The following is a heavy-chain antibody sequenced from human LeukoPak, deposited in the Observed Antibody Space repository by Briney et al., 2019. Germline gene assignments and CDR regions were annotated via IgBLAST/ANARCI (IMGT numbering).Heavy chain of an antibody. CDR2: IYYSGST. J-gene: IGHJ4*02. D-gene: IGHD3-22*01. CDR3: ARAPGGYYDGSGYYFDY. Sequence: PSETLSLTCTVSGGSISSSSYYWGWIRQPPGKGLEWIGSIYYSGSTYYNPSLKSRVTISVDTSKNQFSLKLSSVTAADTAVYYCARAPGGYYDGSGYYFDYWGQGTLVTVSS. CDR1: GGSISSSSYY. V-gene: IGHV4-39*07.